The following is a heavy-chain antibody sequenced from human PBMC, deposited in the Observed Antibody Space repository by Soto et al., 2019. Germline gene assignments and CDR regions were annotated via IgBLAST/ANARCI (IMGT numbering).Heavy chain of an antibody. Sequence: EVRLVESGGGLVQPGESLRLSCAASGFTVSTKYMSWFCQAPGKGLEWVSVIYSGGSTFYADSVRGRFTISRDNSKNTVNLQMNSLRAEDTAVYYCARDPWAADYWGQGTLVTVSS. CDR3: ARDPWAADY. D-gene: IGHD3-16*01. CDR1: GFTVSTKY. J-gene: IGHJ4*02. CDR2: IYSGGST. V-gene: IGHV3-66*01.